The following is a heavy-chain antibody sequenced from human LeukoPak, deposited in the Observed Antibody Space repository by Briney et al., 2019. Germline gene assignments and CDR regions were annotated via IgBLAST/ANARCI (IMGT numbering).Heavy chain of an antibody. CDR3: ARDLGH. CDR1: GFTFSNYD. J-gene: IGHJ1*01. Sequence: PGGSLRLSCAASGFTFSNYDMNWVRQAPGRGLEWISYISSSSTIYYADSVKGRFTISRDNAKNSLYLQMNRLRDEDTAMYYCARDLGHWGQGTLVTVSS. CDR2: ISSSSTI. V-gene: IGHV3-48*02.